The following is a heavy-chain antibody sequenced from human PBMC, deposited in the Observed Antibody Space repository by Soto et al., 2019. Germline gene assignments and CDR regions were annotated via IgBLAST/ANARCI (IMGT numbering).Heavy chain of an antibody. D-gene: IGHD6-19*01. CDR2: IDPSGGTT. J-gene: IGHJ4*02. Sequence: QVQVVQSGAEVRKPGASVKVSCWPSGYTFTSYYIHWVRQAPGQGLEWMGLIDPSGGTTSYAQMFQVRVTMTTDASTGTVYMELSSLRSDDTAVYYCARGSPGTSGWYSADYWGQGTPVTVSS. CDR3: ARGSPGTSGWYSADY. V-gene: IGHV1-46*01. CDR1: GYTFTSYY.